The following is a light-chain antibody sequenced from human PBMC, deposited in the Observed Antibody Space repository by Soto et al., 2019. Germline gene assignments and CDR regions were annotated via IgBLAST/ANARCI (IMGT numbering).Light chain of an antibody. J-gene: IGKJ2*01. CDR2: DAS. CDR3: QQRSNWSMYT. V-gene: IGKV3-11*01. Sequence: EIVLTQSTATLSLSPGERATLSCRASQSVISYLAWYQQKPGQAPRLLIYDASNRASGIPDRFSGSGSGKDFTLTLSSLEPEYFAVYYCQQRSNWSMYTFGQGNKLEIK. CDR1: QSVISY.